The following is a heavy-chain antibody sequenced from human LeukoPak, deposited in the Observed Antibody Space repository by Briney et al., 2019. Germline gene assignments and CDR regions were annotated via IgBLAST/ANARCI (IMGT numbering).Heavy chain of an antibody. CDR3: AKEAGYDSSGYYSPWFDY. Sequence: PGGSLRLSCAASGFTFSSYGMPWVRQAPGKGLEWVAVISYDGSNKYYADSVKGRFTISRDNSKNTLYLQMNSLRAEDTAVYYCAKEAGYDSSGYYSPWFDYWGQGTLVTVSS. V-gene: IGHV3-30*18. J-gene: IGHJ4*02. CDR1: GFTFSSYG. D-gene: IGHD3-22*01. CDR2: ISYDGSNK.